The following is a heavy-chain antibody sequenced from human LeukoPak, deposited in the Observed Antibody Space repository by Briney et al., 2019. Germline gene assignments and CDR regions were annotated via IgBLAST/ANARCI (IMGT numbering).Heavy chain of an antibody. V-gene: IGHV4-59*01. J-gene: IGHJ3*02. D-gene: IGHD3-22*01. CDR3: AREGRYYYETTGYRVGAFDI. Sequence: PSETLSLTCTVSGGSISSDYWSWIRQPPGKGLEWIGFIYYGGSTNNNPSLKSRVTISVDTSKNQFSLKLSSVAAADTAVYYCAREGRYYYETTGYRVGAFDIWGQGTTVTVSS. CDR2: IYYGGST. CDR1: GGSISSDY.